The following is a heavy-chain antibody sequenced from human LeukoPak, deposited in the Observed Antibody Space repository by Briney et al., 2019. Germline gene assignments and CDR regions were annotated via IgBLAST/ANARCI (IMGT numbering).Heavy chain of an antibody. D-gene: IGHD2-15*01. V-gene: IGHV3-15*01. J-gene: IGHJ5*02. CDR1: GFTFSNAW. CDR3: TTDYPIVVVVADWFDP. Sequence: GGSLRLSCAASGFTFSNAWMSWVRQAPGKGLEWVGRIKSKTDGGTTDYAAPVKGRFTISRDDSKNTLYLQMNSLKTEDTAVYYCTTDYPIVVVVADWFDPWGQGTLVTVSS. CDR2: IKSKTDGGTT.